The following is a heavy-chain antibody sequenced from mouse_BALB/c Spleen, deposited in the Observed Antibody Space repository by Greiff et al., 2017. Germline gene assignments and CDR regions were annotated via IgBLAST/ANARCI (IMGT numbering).Heavy chain of an antibody. V-gene: IGHV1S81*02. CDR2: INPSNGRT. Sequence: QVQLQQPGADLVKPGASVKLSCKATGYTFTSYWMHWVKQRPGQGLEWIGEINPSNGRTNYNEKFKSKATLTVDKSSSTAYMQLSSLTSEDSAVYYCARKSYDMDYGGQGTSVTVSS. CDR1: GYTFTSYW. D-gene: IGHD6-2*01. CDR3: ARKSYDMDY. J-gene: IGHJ4*01.